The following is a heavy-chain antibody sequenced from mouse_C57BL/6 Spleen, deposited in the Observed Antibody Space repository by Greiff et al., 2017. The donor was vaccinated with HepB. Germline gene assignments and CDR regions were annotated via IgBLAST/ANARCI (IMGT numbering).Heavy chain of an antibody. Sequence: QVQLQQPGAELVRPGTSVKLSRKASGYTFTSYWMHWVKQRPGQGLEWIGVIDPSDSYTNYNQKFKGKATLTVDTSSSTAYMQLSSLTSEDSAVYYCARHYGSRKYFDVWGTGTTVTVSS. CDR2: IDPSDSYT. CDR1: GYTFTSYW. D-gene: IGHD1-1*01. J-gene: IGHJ1*03. V-gene: IGHV1-59*01. CDR3: ARHYGSRKYFDV.